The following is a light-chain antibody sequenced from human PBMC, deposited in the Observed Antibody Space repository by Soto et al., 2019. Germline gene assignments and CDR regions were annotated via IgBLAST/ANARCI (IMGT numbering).Light chain of an antibody. CDR2: DAS. J-gene: IGKJ1*01. Sequence: DSRITQTSSHLSAFVGERVHLTCPAIQTVNTWLAWYQQKPGKAPKVLIFDASSLKTGVPSRFSGSGSGTEFTLTISNLQPDDFATYYCQQYDSYSSGPFGQGTKVDIK. CDR3: QQYDSYSSGP. V-gene: IGKV1-5*01. CDR1: QTVNTW.